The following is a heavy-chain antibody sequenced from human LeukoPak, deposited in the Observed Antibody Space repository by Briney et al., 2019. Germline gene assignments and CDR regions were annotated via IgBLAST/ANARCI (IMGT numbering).Heavy chain of an antibody. CDR2: INQDGSEK. Sequence: PGGSLRLSCAASGFSFSSYWMTWVRQTPGKGLEWVANINQDGSEKYYVDSVKGRITISRDNAKNSLYLQMNSLRAEDTAVYYCARDLYIAVAGTFGYWGQGTLVTVSS. J-gene: IGHJ4*02. V-gene: IGHV3-7*01. CDR3: ARDLYIAVAGTFGY. D-gene: IGHD6-19*01. CDR1: GFSFSSYW.